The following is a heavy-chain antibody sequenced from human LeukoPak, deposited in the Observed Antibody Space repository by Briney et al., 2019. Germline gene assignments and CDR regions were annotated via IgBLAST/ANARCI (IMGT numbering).Heavy chain of an antibody. V-gene: IGHV4-30-2*01. CDR1: GGSINTGDYS. CDR3: ARALGYYGSGTPYFDS. D-gene: IGHD3-10*01. J-gene: IGHJ4*02. CDR2: VYHTKTT. Sequence: MSSQTLSLTCAVSGGSINTGDYSWSWIRLPPGKGLEWIGYVYHTKTTYYNPSLKSRVTISVDMSKNQFSLKLTSVTAAGSAMYYCARALGYYGSGTPYFDSWGQGTLVTVSS.